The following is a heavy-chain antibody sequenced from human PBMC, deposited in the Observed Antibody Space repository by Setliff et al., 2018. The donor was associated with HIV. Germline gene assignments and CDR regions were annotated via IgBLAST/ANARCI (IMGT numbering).Heavy chain of an antibody. D-gene: IGHD6-13*01. J-gene: IGHJ4*02. CDR3: ARGRGSSSSWPIDY. CDR2: IYNTGST. Sequence: KPSETLRLSCAASGFTFDDYTMHWVRQHPGKGLEWIGYIYNTGSTYHSPSLESRVTISIDTSKNQFSLKLSSVTAADTAVYFCARGRGSSSSWPIDYWGQGTLVTVSS. CDR1: GFTFDDYT. V-gene: IGHV4-31*02.